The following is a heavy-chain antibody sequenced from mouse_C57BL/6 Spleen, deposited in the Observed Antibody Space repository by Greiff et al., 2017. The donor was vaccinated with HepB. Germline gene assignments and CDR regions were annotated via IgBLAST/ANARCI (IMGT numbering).Heavy chain of an antibody. V-gene: IGHV1-55*01. CDR3: ARHGYAMDY. CDR2: IYPGSGST. CDR1: GYTFTSYW. J-gene: IGHJ4*01. Sequence: QVQLKESGAELVKPGASVKMSCKASGYTFTSYWITWVKQRPGQGLEWIGDIYPGSGSTNYNEKFKSKATLTVDTSSSTAYMQLSSLTSEDSAVYYCARHGYAMDYWGQGTSVTVSS.